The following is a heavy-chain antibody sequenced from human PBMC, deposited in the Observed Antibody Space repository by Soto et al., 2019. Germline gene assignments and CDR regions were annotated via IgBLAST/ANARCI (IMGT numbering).Heavy chain of an antibody. Sequence: QVQLVQSGAEVKKPGSSVKVSCKASGGTYRSYGINWVRQAPGQGLEWMGGSIPLFGKTNYAQKLQGRVTITADESTSPAYMELRSLRSEDPAVSDCARGGPSYYNTSGSPVAYWGQGTLVTVSS. CDR2: SIPLFGKT. V-gene: IGHV1-69*01. CDR3: ARGGPSYYNTSGSPVAY. J-gene: IGHJ4*02. D-gene: IGHD3-22*01. CDR1: GGTYRSYG.